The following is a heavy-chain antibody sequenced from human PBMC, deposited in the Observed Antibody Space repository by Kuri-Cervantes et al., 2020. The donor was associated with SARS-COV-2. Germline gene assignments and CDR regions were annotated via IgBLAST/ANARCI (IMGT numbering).Heavy chain of an antibody. CDR3: ARGYGSRSSFDY. CDR1: GYTFTSYG. V-gene: IGHV1-18*01. Sequence: ASVKVSCKASGYTFTSYGIGWARQAPGQGLEWMGWISTYYGDTDYAQSFQDRVTMTTDTSTSTAYMELKSLRSDDTAVYYCARGYGSRSSFDYWGQGTLVTVSS. J-gene: IGHJ4*02. D-gene: IGHD6-13*01. CDR2: ISTYYGDT.